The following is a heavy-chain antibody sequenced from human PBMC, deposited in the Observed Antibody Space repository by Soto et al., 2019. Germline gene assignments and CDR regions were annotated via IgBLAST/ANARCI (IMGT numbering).Heavy chain of an antibody. D-gene: IGHD6-19*01. V-gene: IGHV4-34*01. J-gene: IGHJ4*02. Sequence: SETLSLTCAVYGGSFSGYYWSWIRQPPGKGLEWIGEINHSGSTNYNPSLKSRVTISVDTSKNQFSLKLSSVTAADTAVYYCARGPTGSSGWYNYWGQGTLVTVSS. CDR2: INHSGST. CDR3: ARGPTGSSGWYNY. CDR1: GGSFSGYY.